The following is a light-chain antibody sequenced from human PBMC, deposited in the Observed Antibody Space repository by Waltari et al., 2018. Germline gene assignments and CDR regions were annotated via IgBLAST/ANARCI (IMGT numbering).Light chain of an antibody. Sequence: IQMTQSPSPLPASVGNSVTITCRASQSISNWLAWYQQKPGKAPKRLIYKASNLESGVPSRFSGSGSGTEFTLTISSLQPDDFATYYCQQYDNYWTFGQGTKVEI. V-gene: IGKV1-5*03. CDR3: QQYDNYWT. CDR1: QSISNW. J-gene: IGKJ1*01. CDR2: KAS.